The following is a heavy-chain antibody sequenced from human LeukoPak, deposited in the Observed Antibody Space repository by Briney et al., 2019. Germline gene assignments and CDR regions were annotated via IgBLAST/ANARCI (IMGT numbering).Heavy chain of an antibody. CDR2: IYDSGSI. D-gene: IGHD3-9*01. Sequence: PSETLSLTCIVSGGSISDYFWGWIRHPPGKGLEWIGYIYDSGSINYNPSLKSRVALSLDTSKNQVSLYLTSVTAADTAVYYCAKVGRVGDILSGFWYYFDNWGQGTLVTVSS. CDR3: AKVGRVGDILSGFWYYFDN. V-gene: IGHV4-59*01. CDR1: GGSISDYF. J-gene: IGHJ4*02.